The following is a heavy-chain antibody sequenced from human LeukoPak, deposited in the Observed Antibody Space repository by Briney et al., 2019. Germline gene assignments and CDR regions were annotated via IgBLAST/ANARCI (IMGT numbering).Heavy chain of an antibody. D-gene: IGHD5-12*01. J-gene: IGHJ4*02. CDR3: ARARPSMWIDY. CDR2: ISDNGGST. CDR1: GFIFSSSG. Sequence: PGGSLRLSCAASGFIFSSSGMSWVRQAPGEGLEWVSTISDNGGSTYYPDSVKGRFTISRDSSKNTLYLQMNSLRPEDTAVYYCARARPSMWIDYWGQGTLVTVSS. V-gene: IGHV3-23*01.